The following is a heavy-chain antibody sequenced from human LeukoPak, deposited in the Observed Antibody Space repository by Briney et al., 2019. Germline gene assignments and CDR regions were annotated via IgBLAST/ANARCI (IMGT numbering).Heavy chain of an antibody. J-gene: IGHJ4*02. CDR3: AKVNWDGYNYFDC. D-gene: IGHD5-24*01. CDR1: GFTFSGSA. CDR2: IRSKANSYAT. V-gene: IGHV3-73*01. Sequence: GGSLRLSCAASGFTFSGSAMHWVRQASGKGLEWVGRIRSKANSYATAYAASVKGRFTISRDDSKNTAYLQMNSLRAEDTAVYYCAKVNWDGYNYFDCWGQGTLVTVSS.